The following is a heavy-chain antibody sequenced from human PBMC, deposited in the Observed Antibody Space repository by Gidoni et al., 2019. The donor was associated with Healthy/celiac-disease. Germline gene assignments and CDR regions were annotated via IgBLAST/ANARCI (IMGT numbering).Heavy chain of an antibody. CDR3: ARENLWFGELLYKLDDAFDI. V-gene: IGHV3-33*01. J-gene: IGHJ3*02. CDR2: IWYDGSNK. CDR1: GFTFSSYG. Sequence: QVQLVASGGGVVQPGRSLRLSCAASGFTFSSYGIHWVRQAPGKGLGWVAVIWYDGSNKYYADSVKGRFTISRDNSKNTLYLQMNSLRAEDTAVYYCARENLWFGELLYKLDDAFDIWGQGTMVTVSS. D-gene: IGHD3-10*01.